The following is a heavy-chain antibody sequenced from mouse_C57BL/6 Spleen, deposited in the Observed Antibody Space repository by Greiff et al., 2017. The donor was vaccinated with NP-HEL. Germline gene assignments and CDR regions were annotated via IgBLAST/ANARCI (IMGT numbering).Heavy chain of an antibody. Sequence: QVQLQQSGPELVKPGASVKISCKASGYAFSSSWMNWVKQRPGKGLEWIGRIYPGDGDTNYNGKFKGKATLTADKSSSPAYMQLSRLTSEDSAVYFCAGGDYGSSSHYWYVDVWGTGTTVTVSS. CDR2: IYPGDGDT. V-gene: IGHV1-82*01. CDR3: AGGDYGSSSHYWYVDV. J-gene: IGHJ1*03. D-gene: IGHD1-1*01. CDR1: GYAFSSSW.